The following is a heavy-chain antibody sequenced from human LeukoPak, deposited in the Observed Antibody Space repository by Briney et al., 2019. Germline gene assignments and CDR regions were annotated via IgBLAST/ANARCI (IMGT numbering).Heavy chain of an antibody. CDR2: ITGSGDST. CDR3: TKDGYGSGSYFPYALDI. J-gene: IGHJ3*02. D-gene: IGHD3-10*01. Sequence: GGSLRLSCAASGFTFNNYAMTWVRQSPGKGLEWVSAITGSGDSTYYADSVKGRSTISRDNSKNTLYLQMNSLRAEDTAVYYCTKDGYGSGSYFPYALDIWGQGTLVPVSS. V-gene: IGHV3-23*01. CDR1: GFTFNNYA.